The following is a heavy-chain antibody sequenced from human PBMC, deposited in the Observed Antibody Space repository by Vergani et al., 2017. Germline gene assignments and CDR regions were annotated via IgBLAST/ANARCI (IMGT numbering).Heavy chain of an antibody. CDR2: VFHSGSA. V-gene: IGHV4-38-2*02. CDR1: GYSISRGYY. Sequence: QVQLQESGPGLVKPSETLSLTRSVSGYSISRGYYWGWIRQPPGKGLEWIATVFHSGSASYNPSLRRRVTISVETSKNQFSLRLTTLPAADTAVYYCARQFWVSQGVGAFETWGRGTEVSVSS. CDR3: ARQFWVSQGVGAFET. J-gene: IGHJ3*02. D-gene: IGHD3-16*01.